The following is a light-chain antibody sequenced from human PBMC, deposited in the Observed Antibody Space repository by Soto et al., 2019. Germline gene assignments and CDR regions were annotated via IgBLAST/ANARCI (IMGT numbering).Light chain of an antibody. CDR1: QSVSSSY. CDR3: QQYGSSPLLT. Sequence: EIVLTQSPGTLSLSPGERATLSCRASQSVSSSYLAWYQQKPGQAPRLLIYGASSRATGIPDRFSGSGSGTDFTITISRLEPEAFAVYYCQQYGSSPLLTFGGGTKVDIK. V-gene: IGKV3-20*01. CDR2: GAS. J-gene: IGKJ4*01.